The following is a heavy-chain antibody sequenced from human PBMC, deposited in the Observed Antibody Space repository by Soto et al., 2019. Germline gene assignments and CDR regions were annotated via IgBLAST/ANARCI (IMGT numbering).Heavy chain of an antibody. J-gene: IGHJ4*02. CDR3: ARRLNYYDSSGYYPYYFDY. Sequence: GASVKVSCEASGGTFSRYSISWVRQTPGQGLEWMGGIIPIFGTANYAQKFQGRVTITADESTSTAYMELSSLRSEDTAVYYCARRLNYYDSSGYYPYYFDYWGQGTLVTVSS. D-gene: IGHD3-22*01. CDR2: IIPIFGTA. CDR1: GGTFSRYS. V-gene: IGHV1-69*13.